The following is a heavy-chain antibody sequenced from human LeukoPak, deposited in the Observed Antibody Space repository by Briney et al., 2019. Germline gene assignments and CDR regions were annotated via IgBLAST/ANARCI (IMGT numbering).Heavy chain of an antibody. CDR1: GGSFSGYY. CDR2: INHSGST. J-gene: IGHJ3*02. D-gene: IGHD2-21*01. Sequence: SETLSLTCAVYGGSFSGYYWSWIRQPPGKGLEWIGEINHSGSTNYNPSLKSRVTISVDMSKNQFSLKLSSVTAADTAVYYCARPIVEVPLRAFDIWGQGTMVTVSS. CDR3: ARPIVEVPLRAFDI. V-gene: IGHV4-34*01.